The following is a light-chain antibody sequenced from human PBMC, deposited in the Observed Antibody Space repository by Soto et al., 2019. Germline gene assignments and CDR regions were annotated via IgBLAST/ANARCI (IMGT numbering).Light chain of an antibody. J-gene: IGKJ4*01. V-gene: IGKV1-33*01. Sequence: IPMTQSPSSLSASVGDRVTITCQASQDIAKYLNWYQQKPGNAPKLLIYDASELHAGVPSRFSGSGSGTDFTFTISSVKPEDFATYYCQQYDDLLSFGGGTKVEIK. CDR3: QQYDDLLS. CDR1: QDIAKY. CDR2: DAS.